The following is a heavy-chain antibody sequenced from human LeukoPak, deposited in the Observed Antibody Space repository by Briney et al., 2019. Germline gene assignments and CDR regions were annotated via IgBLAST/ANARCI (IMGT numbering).Heavy chain of an antibody. CDR2: IYHSGST. CDR1: GYSISSGYY. CDR3: ARIGWFGKLLFDY. V-gene: IGHV4-38-2*02. J-gene: IGHJ4*02. D-gene: IGHD3-10*01. Sequence: SETLSLTCTVSGYSISSGYYWGWIRQPPGKGLEWIGSIYHSGSTYYNPSLKSRVTISVDTSKNQFSLKLSSVTAADTAVYYCARIGWFGKLLFDYWGQGTLVTVSS.